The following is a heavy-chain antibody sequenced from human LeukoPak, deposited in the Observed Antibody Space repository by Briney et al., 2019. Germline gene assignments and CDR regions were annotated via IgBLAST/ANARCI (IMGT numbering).Heavy chain of an antibody. CDR1: GDSVTTYY. J-gene: IGHJ4*02. CDR3: ARGGYFDSSGYSHEY. V-gene: IGHV4-59*02. D-gene: IGHD3-22*01. Sequence: SETLSLTCTVSGDSVTTYYWSWIRQPPGKGLEWLGYIYYSGSATYNPSLKSRVTISVDTSKNQFSLKLSSVTAADTAVYYCARGGYFDSSGYSHEYWGQGTLVTVSS. CDR2: IYYSGSA.